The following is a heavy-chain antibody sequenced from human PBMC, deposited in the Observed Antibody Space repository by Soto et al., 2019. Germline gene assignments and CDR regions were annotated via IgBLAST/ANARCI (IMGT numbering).Heavy chain of an antibody. CDR2: IIPLLGIA. Sequence: QVQLVQSGAEVKKPGSAVKVSCKDSGGTCSTYSMFWVRQAPGQGLEWMGRIIPLLGIANYAQKFQARVTIPADKSTGTAYMELSSLRSEDTALYYCTIGSWSGEVFDIWGQGTMVTVSS. CDR1: GGTCSTYS. D-gene: IGHD2-21*01. V-gene: IGHV1-69*02. J-gene: IGHJ3*02. CDR3: TIGSWSGEVFDI.